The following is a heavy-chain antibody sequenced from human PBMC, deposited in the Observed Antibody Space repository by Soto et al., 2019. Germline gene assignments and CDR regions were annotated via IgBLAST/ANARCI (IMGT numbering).Heavy chain of an antibody. CDR3: ARDDVLCDGGRCYGVLLDV. CDR1: GFTVSSKY. J-gene: IGHJ6*04. Sequence: GGSLRLSCAASGFTVSSKYMSWVRQAPGKGLEWVSLIQSGGPTYYADSVKGRFTISRDTSENTLHLQMDSLRAEDTAVYYCARDDVLCDGGRCYGVLLDVWGKRTTVTVSS. V-gene: IGHV3-66*01. CDR2: IQSGGPT. D-gene: IGHD2-15*01.